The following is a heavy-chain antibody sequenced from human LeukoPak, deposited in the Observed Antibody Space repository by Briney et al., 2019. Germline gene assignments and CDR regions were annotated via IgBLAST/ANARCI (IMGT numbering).Heavy chain of an antibody. D-gene: IGHD1-26*01. CDR3: ARTIGSKNAFDL. CDR1: RFTFSSYW. J-gene: IGHJ3*01. Sequence: GGSLRLSCAASRFTFSSYWMHWVRQAPGKGLVWVSRIDTDGSTTAYADSVKGRFTISRDNAKNTLYLQMNSLRAEDTAVYYCARTIGSKNAFDLWGQGTMVTVSS. CDR2: IDTDGSTT. V-gene: IGHV3-74*01.